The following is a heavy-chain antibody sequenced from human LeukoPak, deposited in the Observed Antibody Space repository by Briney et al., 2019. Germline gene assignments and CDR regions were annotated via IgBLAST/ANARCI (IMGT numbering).Heavy chain of an antibody. V-gene: IGHV3-21*01. CDR1: GFTFSSYS. CDR2: ISSSSSYI. CDR3: AREGGESPSYYFDY. D-gene: IGHD3-10*01. J-gene: IGHJ4*03. Sequence: GGSLRLSCAASGFTFSSYSMNWVRQAPGKGLEWVSSISSSSSYIYYADSVKGRFTISRDNAKNSLYLQMNSLRAEDTAVYYCAREGGESPSYYFDYWGQGTTVTVSS.